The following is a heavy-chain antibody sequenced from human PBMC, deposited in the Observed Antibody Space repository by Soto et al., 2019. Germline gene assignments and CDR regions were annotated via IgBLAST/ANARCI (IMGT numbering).Heavy chain of an antibody. Sequence: GGSLRLSCAASGFTFSSYAMSWVRQAPGKGLEWVSAISGSGGSTYYADSVKGRFTISRDNSKNTLYLQMNSLRAEDTAVYYCAKDPSYFGPAASGPNWFDPWGQGTLVTVSS. D-gene: IGHD2-2*01. CDR3: AKDPSYFGPAASGPNWFDP. CDR2: ISGSGGST. J-gene: IGHJ5*02. V-gene: IGHV3-23*01. CDR1: GFTFSSYA.